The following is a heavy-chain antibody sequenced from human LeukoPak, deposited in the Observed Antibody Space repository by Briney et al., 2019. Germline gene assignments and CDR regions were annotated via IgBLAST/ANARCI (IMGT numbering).Heavy chain of an antibody. D-gene: IGHD3-9*01. CDR3: ARGLHILTGYYNWFDP. Sequence: GGSLRLSCAASGFTFSSYSMNWVRQAPGKGLEWVSSISSSSSYIYYADSVKGRFTISRDNAKSSLYLQMNSLRAEDTAVYYCARGLHILTGYYNWFDPWGQGTLVTVSS. J-gene: IGHJ5*02. CDR2: ISSSSSYI. CDR1: GFTFSSYS. V-gene: IGHV3-21*01.